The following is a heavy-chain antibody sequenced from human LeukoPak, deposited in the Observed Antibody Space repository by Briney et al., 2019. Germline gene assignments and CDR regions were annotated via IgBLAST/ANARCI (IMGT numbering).Heavy chain of an antibody. CDR3: ARDPGDYPPYYFDY. CDR1: GGSISNYY. V-gene: IGHV4-59*01. Sequence: SETLSLTCTVSGGSISNYYWSWIRQPPGKGLEWIGYISYIGSTKYNPSLKSRVTITEDTSKKQFSLKLSSVTAADTAVYYCARDPGDYPPYYFDYWGQGTLVTVSS. CDR2: ISYIGST. J-gene: IGHJ4*02. D-gene: IGHD2-21*02.